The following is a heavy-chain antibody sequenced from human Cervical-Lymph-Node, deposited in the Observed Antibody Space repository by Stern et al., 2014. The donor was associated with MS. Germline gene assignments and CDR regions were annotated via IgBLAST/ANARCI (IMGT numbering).Heavy chain of an antibody. V-gene: IGHV2-5*02. J-gene: IGHJ3*02. CDR3: AHRPPRRIAVADDAFDI. Sequence: QVTLRESGPTLVKPTQTLTLTCTFSGFSLSTSGVGVGWIRQPPGKALEWLGLLFWGDDKRYSPSLKSRLTITKDTSKNQVVLTMTNMDPVDTATYYCAHRPPRRIAVADDAFDIWGQGTMVTVSS. CDR2: LFWGDDK. D-gene: IGHD6-19*01. CDR1: GFSLSTSGVG.